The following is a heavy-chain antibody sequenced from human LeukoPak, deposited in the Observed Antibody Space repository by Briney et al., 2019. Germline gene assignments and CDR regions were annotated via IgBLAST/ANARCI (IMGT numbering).Heavy chain of an antibody. CDR1: GGTFSSYA. CDR2: IIPIFGTA. CDR3: ARTRKVGGPLDY. D-gene: IGHD1-26*01. Sequence: SVKVSCKASGGTFSSYAISWVRQAPGQGLEWMGRIIPIFGTANYAQKFQGRVTITTDESTSTAYMELSSLRSEDTAVYYCARTRKVGGPLDYWGQGTLVTVSS. V-gene: IGHV1-69*05. J-gene: IGHJ4*02.